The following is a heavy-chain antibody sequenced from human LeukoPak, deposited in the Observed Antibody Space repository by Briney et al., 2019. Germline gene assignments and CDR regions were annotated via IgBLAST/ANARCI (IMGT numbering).Heavy chain of an antibody. Sequence: GESLKISCKGSGYSFTYYWIAWVRQMPGRGLEWMGIIYPGGSDTRYSPSFKGQVTISADKSISTAYLQWSSLKASDTAMYYCARYSTGYFDYWGQGTLVTVSS. D-gene: IGHD6-19*01. V-gene: IGHV5-51*01. CDR1: GYSFTYYW. CDR3: ARYSTGYFDY. CDR2: IYPGGSDT. J-gene: IGHJ4*02.